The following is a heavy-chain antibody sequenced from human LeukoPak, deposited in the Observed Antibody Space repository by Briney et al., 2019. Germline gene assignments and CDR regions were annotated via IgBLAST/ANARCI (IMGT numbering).Heavy chain of an antibody. V-gene: IGHV4-59*11. CDR2: IYDNESA. D-gene: IGHD3-3*01. CDR1: GFSINGHY. J-gene: IGHJ6*03. Sequence: SETLSLTCTVSGFSINGHYWSWIRQPPGKGLEWIGFIYDNESANYKSSLESRVTMTVDTSKNQFSLKLNSVTAADTAVYYCARVLQNYYHLDVWGEGTTVTVSS. CDR3: ARVLQNYYHLDV.